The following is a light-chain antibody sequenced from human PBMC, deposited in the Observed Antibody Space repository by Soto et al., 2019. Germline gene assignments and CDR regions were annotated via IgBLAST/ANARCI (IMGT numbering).Light chain of an antibody. J-gene: IGKJ2*01. Sequence: DMVMTQSPATLSVSPGEITTLSCRASRSVTTSLAWYQQKPGQAPRLLIYGASTRATGIPARFSGSGSGTDFTLTISSLQSEDFAVYYCQQYDKWPQFTFGQGTKVDIK. CDR1: RSVTTS. CDR3: QQYDKWPQFT. V-gene: IGKV3-15*01. CDR2: GAS.